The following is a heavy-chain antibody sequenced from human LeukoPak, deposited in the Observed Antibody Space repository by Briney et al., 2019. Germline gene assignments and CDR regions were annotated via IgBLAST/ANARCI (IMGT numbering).Heavy chain of an antibody. V-gene: IGHV4-39*01. D-gene: IGHD6-19*01. CDR1: GGSISSGSYY. CDR3: ARRPLIAVAPFDY. CDR2: IYYSGST. J-gene: IGHJ4*02. Sequence: SETLSLTCTVSGGSISSGSYYWGWIRQPPGKGLEWIGSIYYSGSTYYNPSLKSRVTISVDTSKNQFSLKLSSVTAADTAVYYCARRPLIAVAPFDYWGQGTLVTVSS.